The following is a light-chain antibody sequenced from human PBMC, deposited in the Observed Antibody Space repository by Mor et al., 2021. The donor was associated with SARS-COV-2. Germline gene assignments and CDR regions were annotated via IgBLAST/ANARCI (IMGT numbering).Light chain of an antibody. CDR3: QQNYYTPPWT. V-gene: IGKV4-1*01. J-gene: IGKJ1*01. Sequence: DRVTGSGSGTDFTLTISSLQAEDVAVYSCQQNYYTPPWTFGQGTKVEIK.